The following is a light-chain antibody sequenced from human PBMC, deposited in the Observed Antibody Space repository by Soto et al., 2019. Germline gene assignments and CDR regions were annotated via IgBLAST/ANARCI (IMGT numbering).Light chain of an antibody. Sequence: PGERATLSCRASQSVSSSSLAWYRQRPGQAPSLLIYGASRRATGIPDRFSGSGSGTDFTLIISRLEPEDVAVYYCKQYGRSPPITFGQGTRLDSK. J-gene: IGKJ5*01. V-gene: IGKV3-20*01. CDR1: QSVSSSS. CDR3: KQYGRSPPIT. CDR2: GAS.